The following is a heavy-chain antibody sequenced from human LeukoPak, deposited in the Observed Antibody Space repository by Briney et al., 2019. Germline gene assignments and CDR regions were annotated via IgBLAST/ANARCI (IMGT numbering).Heavy chain of an antibody. CDR2: ISYDGSNK. D-gene: IGHD3-10*01. CDR3: AKSPKYCYGSGSYYFDY. Sequence: GRSLRLSCAASGFTFSSYAMHWVRQAPGKGLEWVAVISYDGSNKYYADSVKGRFTISRDNSKNTLYLQMNSLRAEDTAVYYCAKSPKYCYGSGSYYFDYWGQGTLVTVSS. V-gene: IGHV3-30-3*02. CDR1: GFTFSSYA. J-gene: IGHJ4*02.